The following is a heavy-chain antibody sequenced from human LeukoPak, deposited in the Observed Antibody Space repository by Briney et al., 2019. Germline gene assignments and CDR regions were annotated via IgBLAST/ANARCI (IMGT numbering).Heavy chain of an antibody. Sequence: PSETLSLTCAVYGGSFSGYYWSWIRQPPGKGLEWIGEINHSGSTNHNPSLKSRVTISVDTSKNQFSLKLSSVTAADTAVYYCARGRSLFDPWGQGTLVTVSS. CDR3: ARGRSLFDP. J-gene: IGHJ5*02. CDR1: GGSFSGYY. V-gene: IGHV4-34*01. CDR2: INHSGST.